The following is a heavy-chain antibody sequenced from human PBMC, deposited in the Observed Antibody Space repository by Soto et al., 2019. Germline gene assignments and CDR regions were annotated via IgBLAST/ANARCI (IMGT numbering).Heavy chain of an antibody. CDR1: GYTFTTYA. V-gene: IGHV1-3*01. Sequence: ASVKVSCKASGYTFTTYALHWVRHAPGQRPEWMGWINPASGHTKYSKKFQDRVTITRGTSASTGYMELSSLRSEDTAVYYCGRSVVGATGEILYNAMDVWGQGTTVTVSS. D-gene: IGHD1-26*01. CDR3: GRSVVGATGEILYNAMDV. J-gene: IGHJ6*02. CDR2: INPASGHT.